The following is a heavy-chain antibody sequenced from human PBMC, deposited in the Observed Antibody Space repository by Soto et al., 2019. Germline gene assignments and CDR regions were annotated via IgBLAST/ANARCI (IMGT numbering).Heavy chain of an antibody. J-gene: IGHJ4*02. CDR3: ARDSNILTGLRSTSDY. V-gene: IGHV1-69*08. CDR2: IIPILGIA. CDR1: GGTFSSYT. Sequence: QVQLVQSGAEVKKPGSSVKVSCKASGGTFSSYTISWVRQAPGQGLEWMGRIIPILGIANYAQKFQGRVTITADKSTSTAYMELSSRRSEDTAVYYCARDSNILTGLRSTSDYWGQGTLVTVSS. D-gene: IGHD3-9*01.